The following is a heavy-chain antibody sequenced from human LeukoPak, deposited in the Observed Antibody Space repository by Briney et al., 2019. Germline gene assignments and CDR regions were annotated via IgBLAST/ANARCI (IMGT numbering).Heavy chain of an antibody. V-gene: IGHV4-34*01. D-gene: IGHD3-10*01. CDR1: GGYFSGYY. CDR2: INHSGST. J-gene: IGHJ4*02. CDR3: ARLWFGELSPFDY. Sequence: SETLSLTCAVYGGYFSGYYWSWIRQPPGKGLEWIGEINHSGSTNYNPSLKSRVTISVDTSKNQFSLKLSSVTAADTAVYYCARLWFGELSPFDYWGQGTLVTVSS.